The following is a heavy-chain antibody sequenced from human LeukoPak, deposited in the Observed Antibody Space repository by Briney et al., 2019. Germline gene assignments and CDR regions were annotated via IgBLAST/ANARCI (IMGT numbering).Heavy chain of an antibody. J-gene: IGHJ6*03. D-gene: IGHD5-24*01. Sequence: SETLSLTCNGSGDSFKEYYWIWIRQPPGGGLECFGNLYYDGSTSYNPSLKSRVTFSVDTSKYQFSLKLNSVTAADTAVYYCARGRDGYTLDYYYYHYMDVWGKGTTVTVSS. CDR1: GDSFKEYY. CDR2: LYYDGST. V-gene: IGHV4-59*01. CDR3: ARGRDGYTLDYYYYHYMDV.